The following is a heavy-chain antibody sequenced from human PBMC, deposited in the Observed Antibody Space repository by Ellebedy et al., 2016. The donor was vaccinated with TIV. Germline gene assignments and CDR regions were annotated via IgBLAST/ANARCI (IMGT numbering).Heavy chain of an antibody. J-gene: IGHJ6*02. D-gene: IGHD3-10*01. CDR2: IESTTDGGTI. CDR1: GFTFSSYT. Sequence: GESPKISXAASGFTFSSYTMRWVRQAPGKGLEWVGRIESTTDGGTIDYAAPVKGRFTISRDDSKTTLYLQMNSLKTEDTAIYYCTTYHYFDSRSPLPHYYHRMDVWGQGTTVTVSS. V-gene: IGHV3-15*04. CDR3: TTYHYFDSRSPLPHYYHRMDV.